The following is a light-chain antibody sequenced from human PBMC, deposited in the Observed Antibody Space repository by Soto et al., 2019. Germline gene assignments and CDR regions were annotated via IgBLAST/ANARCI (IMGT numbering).Light chain of an antibody. CDR1: QTVNRNY. CDR3: EQYIDSPRT. J-gene: IGKJ1*01. V-gene: IGKV3-20*01. Sequence: EIILTQSPGTLALSPGDGATLSCRASQTVNRNYLAWYHQGPGQPPRLLIYGVSNRASGVPDRFSGDGSGTDFTLTIGRLDPDDFGVYYCEQYIDSPRTFGQGTRVEV. CDR2: GVS.